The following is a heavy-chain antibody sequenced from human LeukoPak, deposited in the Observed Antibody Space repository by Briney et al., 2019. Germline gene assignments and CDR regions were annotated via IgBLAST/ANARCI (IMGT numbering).Heavy chain of an antibody. CDR2: INHSGST. CDR1: GGSFSGYY. D-gene: IGHD4-17*01. CDR3: ARRSTTVTRNSRFQFDY. Sequence: PSETLSLTCAVYGGSFSGYYWSWIRQPPGKGLEWIGEINHSGSTNYNPSLKSRVTISVDTSKNQFSPKLSSVTAADTAVYYCARRSTTVTRNSRFQFDYWGQGTLVTVSS. J-gene: IGHJ4*02. V-gene: IGHV4-34*01.